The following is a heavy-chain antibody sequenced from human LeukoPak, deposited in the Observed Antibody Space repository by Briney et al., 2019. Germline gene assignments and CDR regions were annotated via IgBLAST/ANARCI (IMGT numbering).Heavy chain of an antibody. D-gene: IGHD6-19*01. Sequence: GGSLSLLCEEPGLALGSRAMSWVRHAQGKGLEWVSAISGSGGSTYYADSVKGRFTISRDNSKNTLYLQMNSLRAEDTAVYYCAKDDLIAVAGTSDYWGQGTLVTVSS. V-gene: IGHV3-23*01. CDR3: AKDDLIAVAGTSDY. CDR1: GLALGSRA. CDR2: ISGSGGST. J-gene: IGHJ4*02.